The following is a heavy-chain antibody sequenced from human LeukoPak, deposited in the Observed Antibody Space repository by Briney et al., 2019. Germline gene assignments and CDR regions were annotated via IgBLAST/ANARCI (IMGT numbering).Heavy chain of an antibody. D-gene: IGHD1-1*01. Sequence: PSETLSLTCAVAGGSLSGHYRSCIRQSPGKGLEWIGEITERGSTNYNPSLKSRVTISRDTSKNHFSLKVSSVTAADTAVYYCARGPITEDGTFHSPNAWGQGTLVTVSS. CDR1: GGSLSGHY. V-gene: IGHV4-34*01. CDR2: ITERGST. J-gene: IGHJ5*02. CDR3: ARGPITEDGTFHSPNA.